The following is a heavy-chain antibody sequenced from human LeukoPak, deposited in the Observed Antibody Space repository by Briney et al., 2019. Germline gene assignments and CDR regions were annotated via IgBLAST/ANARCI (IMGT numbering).Heavy chain of an antibody. CDR1: GFTFSRSW. D-gene: IGHD3/OR15-3a*01. Sequence: GGSLRLSCAASGFTFSRSWMSWVRQAPGKGLEWVSYISSNGSTIYYADSLKGRFTISRDNAKNSLYLQMNSLRAEDTAVYYCATTRGLCWFDPWGQGTLVTVSS. CDR2: ISSNGSTI. J-gene: IGHJ5*02. CDR3: ATTRGLCWFDP. V-gene: IGHV3-48*03.